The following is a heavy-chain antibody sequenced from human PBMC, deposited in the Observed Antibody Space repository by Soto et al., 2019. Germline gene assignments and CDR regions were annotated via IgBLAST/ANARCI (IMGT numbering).Heavy chain of an antibody. CDR2: ISVFNSNT. J-gene: IGHJ4*02. Sequence: ASVKVFCKASGYTFTTYGISWVRQAPGQGLEWMGWISVFNSNTNYAQKFQGRVTMTTDTSTSTAYMEMKNLTSDDTAVYFCARRRSSSWRIDYWGQGTVVTVSS. D-gene: IGHD6-13*01. CDR1: GYTFTTYG. CDR3: ARRRSSSWRIDY. V-gene: IGHV1-18*01.